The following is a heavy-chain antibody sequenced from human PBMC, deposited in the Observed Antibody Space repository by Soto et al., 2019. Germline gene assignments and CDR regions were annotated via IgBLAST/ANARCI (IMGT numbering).Heavy chain of an antibody. D-gene: IGHD3-10*01. CDR2: VHSGGTTT. Sequence: EVQLVESGGGLVQPGESLRLSCAASGFTFDYYWMHWVRQAPGKGLVWVSRVHSGGTTTTYADSVKGRFTISRDNARNKVSLQMSSLRAEDTAIDYCARGDRGGFGLWGHGTMVTVSS. CDR3: ARGDRGGFGL. CDR1: GFTFDYYW. J-gene: IGHJ3*01. V-gene: IGHV3-74*01.